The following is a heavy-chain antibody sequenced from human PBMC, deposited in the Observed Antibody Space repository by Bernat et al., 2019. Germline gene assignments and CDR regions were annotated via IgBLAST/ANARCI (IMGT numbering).Heavy chain of an antibody. CDR2: IYYSGST. J-gene: IGHJ5*02. CDR1: GGSISSYY. Sequence: QVQLQESGPGLVKPSETLSLTCTVSGGSISSYYWSWIRQPPGKGLEWIGYIYYSGSTNYNPSLKSRVTISVDTSKNQFSLKLSSVTAADTAVYYCARDSSSWYWGVLSWFDPWGQGTLVTVSS. V-gene: IGHV4-59*12. D-gene: IGHD6-13*01. CDR3: ARDSSSWYWGVLSWFDP.